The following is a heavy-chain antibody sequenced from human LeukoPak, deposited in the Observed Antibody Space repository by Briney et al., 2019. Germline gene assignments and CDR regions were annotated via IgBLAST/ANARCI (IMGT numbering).Heavy chain of an antibody. CDR3: ARDYGSGSYFRDYYYMDV. D-gene: IGHD3-10*01. Sequence: SETLSLTCAVYGGSFSGYYWSWIRQPPGKGLEWIGDINHTGSTNYNPSLKSRVTISVDTSKNQFSLKLSSVTAADTAVYYCARDYGSGSYFRDYYYMDVWGKGTTVTVSS. CDR2: INHTGST. J-gene: IGHJ6*03. CDR1: GGSFSGYY. V-gene: IGHV4-34*01.